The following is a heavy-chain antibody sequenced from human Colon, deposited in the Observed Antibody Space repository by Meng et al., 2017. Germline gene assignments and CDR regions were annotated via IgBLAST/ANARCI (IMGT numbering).Heavy chain of an antibody. CDR1: GGSISSGDYY. Sequence: QVQLQESGPGLVKPSQTLSLTCTVSGGSISSGDYYWSWIRQPPGKGLEWIGYIYHGGSTDYNPSLRSRVTISVDTSKNQLSLTLNSVTAADTALYYCATIQSSPHFFDYWGQGTLVTVSS. D-gene: IGHD5-18*01. CDR2: IYHGGST. CDR3: ATIQSSPHFFDY. V-gene: IGHV4-30-4*01. J-gene: IGHJ4*02.